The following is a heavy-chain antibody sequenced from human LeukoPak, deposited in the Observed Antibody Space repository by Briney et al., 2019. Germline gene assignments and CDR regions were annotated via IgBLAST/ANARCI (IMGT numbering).Heavy chain of an antibody. CDR2: ISAYNGNT. CDR3: ARESSSWYDWYYYGMDV. CDR1: GYTFTSYG. Sequence: EASVKVSCKASGYTFTSYGISWVRQAPGQGLEWMGWISAYNGNTNYAQKLQGRVTMTTDTSTSTAYMELRSLRSDDTAVYYCARESSSWYDWYYYGMDVWGQGTTVTVSS. D-gene: IGHD6-13*01. J-gene: IGHJ6*02. V-gene: IGHV1-18*01.